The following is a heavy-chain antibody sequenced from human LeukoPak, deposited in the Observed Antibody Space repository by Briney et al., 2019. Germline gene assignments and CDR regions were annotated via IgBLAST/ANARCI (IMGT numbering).Heavy chain of an antibody. CDR3: ARSDYYDSSGHYGGAFDI. CDR2: IKQDGSEK. Sequence: GGSLRLSCAASGFTFSSYWMSWVRQAPGKGLEWVANIKQDGSEKYYVDSVKGRFTISRDNFKNTLQLQMNSLRAEDTAVYYCARSDYYDSSGHYGGAFDIWGQGTMVTVSS. D-gene: IGHD3-22*01. V-gene: IGHV3-7*03. CDR1: GFTFSSYW. J-gene: IGHJ3*02.